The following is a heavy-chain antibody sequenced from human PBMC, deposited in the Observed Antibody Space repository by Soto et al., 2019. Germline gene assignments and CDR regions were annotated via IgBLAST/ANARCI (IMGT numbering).Heavy chain of an antibody. CDR3: ARGRSTSWFSDY. J-gene: IGHJ4*02. D-gene: IGHD6-13*01. V-gene: IGHV1-8*01. CDR1: GYTFTTYD. CDR2: MNPNSGNT. Sequence: QVQLVQSGAEVKKPGASVKVSCKASGYTFTTYDINWVRQATGHGLEWMGWMNPNSGNTGYAPNLQGRVTMTRNSSISTAYMELSSLRSDDTAVYYCARGRSTSWFSDYWGQGTLVPVSS.